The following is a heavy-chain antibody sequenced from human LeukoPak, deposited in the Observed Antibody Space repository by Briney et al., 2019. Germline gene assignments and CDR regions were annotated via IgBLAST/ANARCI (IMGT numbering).Heavy chain of an antibody. V-gene: IGHV4-59*12. CDR1: GGSIRSYY. J-gene: IGHJ3*02. D-gene: IGHD3-3*01. Sequence: SETLSLTCTVSGGSIRSYYWSWIRQPPGRGLEWGGYIYYSGSTNYSPSLKSRFPISVETSKNQFSLKLTSVTAADTAVYYCARGLLRFLSPVGFDMWGQGTMVTVSS. CDR2: IYYSGST. CDR3: ARGLLRFLSPVGFDM.